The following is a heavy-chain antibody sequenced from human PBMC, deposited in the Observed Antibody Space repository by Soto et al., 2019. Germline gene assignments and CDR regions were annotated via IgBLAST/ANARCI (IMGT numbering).Heavy chain of an antibody. Sequence: ASVKVSCKASGYTFTSYAMHWVRQAPGQRLEWMGWINAGNGNTKYSQKFQGRVTITRDTSAGTAYMELSSLRSEDTAVYYCARNVWQQLAFDDWGQGSLVTISS. V-gene: IGHV1-3*01. CDR2: INAGNGNT. D-gene: IGHD6-13*01. J-gene: IGHJ4*02. CDR3: ARNVWQQLAFDD. CDR1: GYTFTSYA.